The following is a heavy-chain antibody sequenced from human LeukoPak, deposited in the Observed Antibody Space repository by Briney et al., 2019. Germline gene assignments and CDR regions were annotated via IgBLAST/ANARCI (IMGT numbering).Heavy chain of an antibody. CDR2: IVVGSGNT. D-gene: IGHD3-3*01. CDR3: AAMGSGVAPDYYHYGLDV. J-gene: IGHJ6*04. Sequence: ASVKVSCKASGFTFTSSAVQWVRQARGQRLEWIGWIVVGSGNTNYAQKFQERVTITRDMSTSTAYMELSSLRSEATAVYYCAAMGSGVAPDYYHYGLDVWGKGTTVTVSS. V-gene: IGHV1-58*01. CDR1: GFTFTSSA.